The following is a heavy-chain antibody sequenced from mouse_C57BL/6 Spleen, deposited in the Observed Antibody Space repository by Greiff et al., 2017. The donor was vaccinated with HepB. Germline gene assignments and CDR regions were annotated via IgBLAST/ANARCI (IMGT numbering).Heavy chain of an antibody. Sequence: EVKLMESGGGLVQPGGSLSLSCAASGFTFTDYYMSWVRQPPGKALEWLGFIRNKANGYTTEYSASVKGRFTISRDNSQSILYLQMNALRAEDSATYYGARADYGSSYWYFDVWGTGTTVTVSS. CDR3: ARADYGSSYWYFDV. CDR1: GFTFTDYY. CDR2: IRNKANGYTT. V-gene: IGHV7-3*01. J-gene: IGHJ1*03. D-gene: IGHD1-1*01.